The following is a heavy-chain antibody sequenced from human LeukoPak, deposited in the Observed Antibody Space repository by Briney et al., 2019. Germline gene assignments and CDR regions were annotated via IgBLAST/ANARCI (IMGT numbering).Heavy chain of an antibody. V-gene: IGHV4-59*01. Sequence: SETLSLTCTVSGGSISSYYWSWIRQPPGKGLEWIGYTYYSGSTNYNPSLKSRVTISVDTSKNQFSLKLSSVTAADTAVCYCARSYQPLLSPFDYWGQGTLVTVSS. CDR3: ARSYQPLLSPFDY. D-gene: IGHD2-2*01. J-gene: IGHJ4*02. CDR2: TYYSGST. CDR1: GGSISSYY.